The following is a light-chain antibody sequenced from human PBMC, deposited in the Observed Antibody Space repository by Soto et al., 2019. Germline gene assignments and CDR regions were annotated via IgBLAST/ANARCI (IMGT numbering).Light chain of an antibody. J-gene: IGLJ3*02. CDR3: SSYTSSSTLWV. Sequence: QSVLTQPAFVSGSPGQSITISCTGTSSDVGGYNYVSWYQQHPGKAPKLMIYDVSNRPSGVSNRFSGSKSGNTASLTISGLQSEDEADYYCSSYTSSSTLWVFGGGTKVTVL. CDR1: SSDVGGYNY. V-gene: IGLV2-14*01. CDR2: DVS.